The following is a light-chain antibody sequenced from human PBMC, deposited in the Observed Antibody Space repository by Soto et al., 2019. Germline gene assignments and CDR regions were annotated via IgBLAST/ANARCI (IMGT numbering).Light chain of an antibody. V-gene: IGLV2-14*01. CDR1: STDVGGYNY. CDR3: SSYTSSSTWV. Sequence: QSALTQPASVSGSPGQSITISCTGTSTDVGGYNYVSWYQQHPSKAPKLMIYEVSNRPSGVSNRFSGTKSGNTASLTISGLQAEEEADYYCSSYTSSSTWVFGGGTKLTVL. J-gene: IGLJ3*02. CDR2: EVS.